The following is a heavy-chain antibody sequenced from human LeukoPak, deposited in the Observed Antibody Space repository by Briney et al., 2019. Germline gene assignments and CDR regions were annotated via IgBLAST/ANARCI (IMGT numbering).Heavy chain of an antibody. CDR3: VGGSLGF. CDR1: GYTFITSS. CDR2: ITVASGNT. Sequence: ASVKVFCKTLGYTFITSSIYWVRQAPGQRLEWLGWITVASGNTRYSENLQGRVTLTRDTSSNTAYMELRNLKSEDTAVYYCVGGSLGFWGQGTLVTVSP. V-gene: IGHV1-3*01. J-gene: IGHJ4*02.